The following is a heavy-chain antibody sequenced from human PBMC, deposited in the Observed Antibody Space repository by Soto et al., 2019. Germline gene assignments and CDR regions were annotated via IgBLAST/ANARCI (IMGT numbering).Heavy chain of an antibody. CDR3: AKDKGVFNWATSYFDY. CDR1: GFTFSNYA. CDR2: TSYDGNNE. V-gene: IGHV3-30*18. D-gene: IGHD1-1*01. J-gene: IGHJ4*02. Sequence: GGSLRLSCAASGFTFSNYAMHWVRQAPGKGLEWVALTSYDGNNEYYTDSVKGRFTISRDNSKNTLFLQMNSPRPEDTAVYYCAKDKGVFNWATSYFDYWGQGALVTLSP.